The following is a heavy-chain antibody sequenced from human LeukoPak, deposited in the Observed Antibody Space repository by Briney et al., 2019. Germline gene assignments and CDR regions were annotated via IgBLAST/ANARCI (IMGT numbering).Heavy chain of an antibody. CDR2: ISSSGSTI. J-gene: IGHJ6*02. V-gene: IGHV3-48*03. D-gene: IGHD3-10*01. CDR3: ARMPDTYYYGSGSRRGGGMDV. Sequence: GGSLRLSCAASGFTFSSYEMNWVRQASGKGLEWVSYISSSGSTIYYADSVKGRFTISRDNAKNSLYLQMNSLRAEDTAVYYCARMPDTYYYGSGSRRGGGMDVWGQGTTVTVSS. CDR1: GFTFSSYE.